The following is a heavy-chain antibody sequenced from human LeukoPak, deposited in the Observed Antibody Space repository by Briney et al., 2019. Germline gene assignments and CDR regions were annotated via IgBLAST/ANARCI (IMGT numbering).Heavy chain of an antibody. V-gene: IGHV3-30-3*01. CDR2: ISYDGSNK. CDR1: GFTFSSYA. J-gene: IGHJ4*02. D-gene: IGHD3-22*01. CDR3: ARDTYYYDSSGYLFDY. Sequence: GGSLRLSCAAFGFTFSSYAMHWVRQAPGKGLEWVAVISYDGSNKYYADSVKGRFTISRDNSKNTLYLQMNSLRAEDTAVYYCARDTYYYDSSGYLFDYWGQGTLVTVSS.